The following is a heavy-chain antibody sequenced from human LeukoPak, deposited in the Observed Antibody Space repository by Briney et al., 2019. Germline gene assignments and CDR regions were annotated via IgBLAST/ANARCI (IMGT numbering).Heavy chain of an antibody. CDR3: ARAGRYYGSGSYSASHY. CDR2: IIPLPDIR. D-gene: IGHD3-10*01. V-gene: IGHV1-69*04. Sequence: SVKVSCTASGGTFSSYAINWVRQAPGQGLEWIGRIIPLPDIRNYAQSFQDRVSISADQTKSTAYMELGSLRSEDTAVYYCARAGRYYGSGSYSASHYWGQGTLITVSS. J-gene: IGHJ4*02. CDR1: GGTFSSYA.